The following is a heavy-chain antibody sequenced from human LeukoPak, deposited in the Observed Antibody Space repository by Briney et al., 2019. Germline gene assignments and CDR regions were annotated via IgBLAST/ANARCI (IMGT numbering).Heavy chain of an antibody. CDR3: ARNRESYWVPELDY. J-gene: IGHJ4*02. Sequence: GGSLRLSCAASGFTFSSYAMTWVRQAPGKGLERVSIISGSGDNTYYADSVKARFTISRDNSKNTLYLHMNSRRAEDTAVYFCARNRESYWVPELDYWGQGTLVTVSS. CDR2: ISGSGDNT. V-gene: IGHV3-23*01. CDR1: GFTFSSYA. D-gene: IGHD3-16*01.